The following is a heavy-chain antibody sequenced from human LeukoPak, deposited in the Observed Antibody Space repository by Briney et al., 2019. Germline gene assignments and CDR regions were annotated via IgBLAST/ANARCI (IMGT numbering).Heavy chain of an antibody. Sequence: SETLSLTCAVSGGSISSSNWWSWVRQPPGKGLEWIGEIYHSGSTNYNPSLKSRVTISVDKSKNQFSLKLSSVTAADTAVYYCARDPWVGSRGLFDYWGQGTLVTVSS. V-gene: IGHV4-4*02. D-gene: IGHD3-10*01. CDR2: IYHSGST. J-gene: IGHJ4*02. CDR3: ARDPWVGSRGLFDY. CDR1: GGSISSSNW.